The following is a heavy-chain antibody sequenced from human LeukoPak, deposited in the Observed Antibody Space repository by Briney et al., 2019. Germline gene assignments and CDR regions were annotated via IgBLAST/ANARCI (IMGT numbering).Heavy chain of an antibody. CDR2: ISSSSSYT. Sequence: KPGGSLRLSCAASGFNVSDYYMSCVRQAPGKGLEWVSYISSSSSYTNYAHSVKGRFTISRDNAKNPLYLQMNSLRAEETAVYYCARGGARKWFDPWGQGNLVTVSS. V-gene: IGHV3-11*06. CDR1: GFNVSDYY. J-gene: IGHJ5*02. D-gene: IGHD1-14*01. CDR3: ARGGARKWFDP.